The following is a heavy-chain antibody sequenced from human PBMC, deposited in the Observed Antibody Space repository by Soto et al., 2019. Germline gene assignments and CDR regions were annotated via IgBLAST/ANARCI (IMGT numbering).Heavy chain of an antibody. J-gene: IGHJ6*02. CDR2: IGTAGDT. V-gene: IGHV3-13*01. CDR1: GFTFSSYD. D-gene: IGHD3-10*01. Sequence: GGSLRLSCAAPGFTFSSYDMHWVRQSTGKGLEWVSAIGTAGDTYYPGSVKGRFTISRENAKNSLYLQMNSLRAGDTAVYYCARSKHGSGSYLRTLLEMDVWGQGTTVTVSS. CDR3: ARSKHGSGSYLRTLLEMDV.